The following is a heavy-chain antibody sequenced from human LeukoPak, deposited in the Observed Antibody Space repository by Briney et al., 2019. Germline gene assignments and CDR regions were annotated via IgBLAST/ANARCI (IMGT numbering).Heavy chain of an antibody. CDR3: AREGSLNGANENAFDI. Sequence: SETLSLTCTVYGGSFSGYYWTWIRQPPGKGLEWIGYIYYSGSTNYNPSLKSRVTISVDTSKNQFSLKLSSVTAADTAVYYCAREGSLNGANENAFDIWGQGTMVTVSS. D-gene: IGHD3-16*02. CDR2: IYYSGST. V-gene: IGHV4-59*01. CDR1: GGSFSGYY. J-gene: IGHJ3*02.